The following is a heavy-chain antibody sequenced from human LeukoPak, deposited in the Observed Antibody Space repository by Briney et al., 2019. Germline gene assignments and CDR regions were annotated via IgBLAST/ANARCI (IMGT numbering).Heavy chain of an antibody. CDR1: GGTISSSSYY. CDR3: ARDSGEWGYYDSSGYWFDP. D-gene: IGHD3-22*01. J-gene: IGHJ5*02. Sequence: SETLSLTCTVSGGTISSSSYYWGWIRQPPGKGLEWIGSIYYSGSTYYNPSLKSRVTISVDTSKNQFSLKLSSVTAADTAVYYCARDSGEWGYYDSSGYWFDPWGQGTLVTVSS. V-gene: IGHV4-39*07. CDR2: IYYSGST.